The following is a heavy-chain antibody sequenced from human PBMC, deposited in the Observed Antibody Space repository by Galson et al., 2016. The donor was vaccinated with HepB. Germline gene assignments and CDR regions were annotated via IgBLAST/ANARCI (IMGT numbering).Heavy chain of an antibody. Sequence: SLRLSCAASGFTFRSYEMHWVRQAPGKGLEWISYISSSGRIIYYADSVKGRFTISRDNAKNSLYLQMNSLRAEDTAVYSCARDEGSSRYEYWGQGILVSVSS. D-gene: IGHD6-13*01. V-gene: IGHV3-48*03. J-gene: IGHJ4*02. CDR2: ISSSGRII. CDR1: GFTFRSYE. CDR3: ARDEGSSRYEY.